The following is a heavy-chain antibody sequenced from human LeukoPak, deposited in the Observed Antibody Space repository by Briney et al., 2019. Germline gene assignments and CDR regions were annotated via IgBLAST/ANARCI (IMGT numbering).Heavy chain of an antibody. CDR3: AKDTLITIFGVVSDAFDI. D-gene: IGHD3-3*01. V-gene: IGHV3-30*02. Sequence: GGSLRLSCAASGFTFSNYGIHWVRQAPGKGLEWVAFIRYDGSNKYYADSVKGRFTISRDNSKNTLYLQMNSLRAEDTAVYYCAKDTLITIFGVVSDAFDIWGQGTMVTVSS. J-gene: IGHJ3*02. CDR1: GFTFSNYG. CDR2: IRYDGSNK.